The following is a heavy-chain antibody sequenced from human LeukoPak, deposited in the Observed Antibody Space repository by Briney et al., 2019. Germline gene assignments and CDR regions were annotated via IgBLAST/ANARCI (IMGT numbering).Heavy chain of an antibody. D-gene: IGHD2-2*01. V-gene: IGHV4-38-2*01. CDR2: INHSGST. J-gene: IGHJ5*02. Sequence: PSETLSLTCAVSGYSISSGYYWGWIRQPPGKGLEWIGSINHSGSTYYNPSLKSRVTISVDTSKNQFFLKLSSVNAADTAVYYCASNPNCSSASCYVWPSYTWFDPWGQGTLVTVSS. CDR3: ASNPNCSSASCYVWPSYTWFDP. CDR1: GYSISSGYY.